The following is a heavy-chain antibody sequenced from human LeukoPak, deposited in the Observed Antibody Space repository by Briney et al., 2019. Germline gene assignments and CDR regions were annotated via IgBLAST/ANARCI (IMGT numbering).Heavy chain of an antibody. CDR1: GFTFSSYS. D-gene: IGHD3-22*01. V-gene: IGHV3-21*01. J-gene: IGHJ4*02. CDR3: ARDLVSTYYYDSSGYS. Sequence: GGSLRLSCAASGFTFSSYSMNWVRQAPGKGLEWVSSISSSSSYIYYADSVKGRFTISRDNAKNSLYLQMNSLRAEGTAVYYCARDLVSTYYYDSSGYSWGQGTLVTVSS. CDR2: ISSSSSYI.